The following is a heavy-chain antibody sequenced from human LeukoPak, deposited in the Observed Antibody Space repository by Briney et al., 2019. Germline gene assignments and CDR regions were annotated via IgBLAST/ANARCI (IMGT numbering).Heavy chain of an antibody. J-gene: IGHJ6*02. CDR2: IYSGGST. Sequence: PGGSLRLSRAASGFTVSSNYMSWVRQAPGKGLEWVSVIYSGGSTYYADSVKGRFTISRDNSKNTLYLQMNSLRAEDTAVYYCARDGEDILTGSYYGMDVWGQGTTVTVSS. V-gene: IGHV3-53*01. CDR3: ARDGEDILTGSYYGMDV. D-gene: IGHD3-9*01. CDR1: GFTVSSNY.